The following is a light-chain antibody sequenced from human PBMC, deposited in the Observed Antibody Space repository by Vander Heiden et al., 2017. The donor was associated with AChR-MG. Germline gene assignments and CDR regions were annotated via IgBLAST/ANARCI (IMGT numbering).Light chain of an antibody. CDR2: NTN. J-gene: IGLJ3*02. CDR3: VRCMGSGSGV. Sequence: QTVVTQEPSFSVSPGGTVTLTCALPSGSVSTSYYPSWFQQTPGQAPRTLVYNTNTRSCGVPDRFSGSILGNKAALTITGAQAEDESNYYCVRCMGSGSGVFGGGTKLTVL. V-gene: IGLV8-61*01. CDR1: SGSVSTSYY.